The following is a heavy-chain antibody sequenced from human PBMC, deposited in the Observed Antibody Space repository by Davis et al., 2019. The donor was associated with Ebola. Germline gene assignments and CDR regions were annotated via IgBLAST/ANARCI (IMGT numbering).Heavy chain of an antibody. Sequence: KVSCKGSGYSFTSYWIGWVRQMPGKGLEWMGIIYPGDSDTRYSPSFQGQVTISADKSISTAYLQWSSLKASDTAMYYCARGLPRYCTNGVCSDDAFDIWGQGTMVTVSS. D-gene: IGHD2-8*01. CDR3: ARGLPRYCTNGVCSDDAFDI. CDR2: IYPGDSDT. CDR1: GYSFTSYW. V-gene: IGHV5-51*01. J-gene: IGHJ3*02.